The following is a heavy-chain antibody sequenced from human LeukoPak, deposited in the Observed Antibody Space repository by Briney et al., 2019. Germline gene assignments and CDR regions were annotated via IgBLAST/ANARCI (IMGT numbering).Heavy chain of an antibody. CDR3: ARGFGEPPNYYYYMAV. V-gene: IGHV1-69*13. D-gene: IGHD3-10*01. CDR1: GYIFSIYA. CDR2: IIPIIDTT. J-gene: IGHJ6*03. Sequence: ASVKVSCKASGYIFSIYAMIWVRQAPGQGLEWMGGIIPIIDTTNYAQKFQGRVTITADEATSTDYMELSSLTSDDTAVYYCARGFGEPPNYYYYMAVWGKGTTVTVSS.